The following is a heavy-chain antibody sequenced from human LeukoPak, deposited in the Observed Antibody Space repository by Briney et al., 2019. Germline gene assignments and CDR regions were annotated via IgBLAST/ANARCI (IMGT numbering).Heavy chain of an antibody. V-gene: IGHV3-30-3*01. CDR1: GFTFSSYA. Sequence: GGSLRLSCAASGFTFSSYAMHWVRQAPGKGLEWVAVISYDGSNKYYADSVKGRFTISRDNSKNTLYLQMNSLRAEDTAVYYCARDRTSVPGFDPWGQGTLVTVSS. CDR3: ARDRTSVPGFDP. J-gene: IGHJ5*02. CDR2: ISYDGSNK. D-gene: IGHD4-17*01.